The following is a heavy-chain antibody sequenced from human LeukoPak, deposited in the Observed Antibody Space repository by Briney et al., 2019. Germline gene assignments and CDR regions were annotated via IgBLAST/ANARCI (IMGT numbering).Heavy chain of an antibody. J-gene: IGHJ1*01. CDR2: INHSGST. D-gene: IGHD6-13*01. CDR1: GGSFSGYY. V-gene: IGHV4-34*01. Sequence: SETLSLTCAVYGGSFSGYYWSWIRQPPGKGLEGIGEINHSGSTKYNPSLKSRVTISVDTSKNQFSLKLSSVTAADTAVYYCARISYSRIRGLQHWGQGTLVTVSS. CDR3: ARISYSRIRGLQH.